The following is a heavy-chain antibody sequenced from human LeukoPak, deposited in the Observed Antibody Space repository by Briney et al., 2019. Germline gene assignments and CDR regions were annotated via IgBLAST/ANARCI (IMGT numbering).Heavy chain of an antibody. D-gene: IGHD1-7*01. CDR2: IYTSGST. CDR3: VRHNWNYSGFDY. V-gene: IGHV4-4*09. CDR1: GGSISSYY. Sequence: KSSETLSLTCTVSGGSISSYYWSWIRQPPGKGLEWIGYIYTSGSTNYNPSLKSRVTISVDTSKNQFSLKLSSVTAADTAVYYCVRHNWNYSGFDYWGQGTLVTVSS. J-gene: IGHJ4*02.